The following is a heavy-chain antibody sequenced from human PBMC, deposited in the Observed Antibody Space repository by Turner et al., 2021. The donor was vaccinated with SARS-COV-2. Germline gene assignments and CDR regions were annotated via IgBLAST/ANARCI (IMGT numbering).Heavy chain of an antibody. J-gene: IGHJ6*02. Sequence: QVQLVQSGAEVKKPGSSVKLSCQASGGTFSTYTISWVRQAPGQGLEWMGRIIPILGITTYAQKFQGRVTITADKSTSTAYMELSSLRSEDTAVYYCARDEEGIAAAYYYAMDVWGQGTTVTVSS. CDR1: GGTFSTYT. CDR2: IIPILGIT. CDR3: ARDEEGIAAAYYYAMDV. D-gene: IGHD6-13*01. V-gene: IGHV1-69*08.